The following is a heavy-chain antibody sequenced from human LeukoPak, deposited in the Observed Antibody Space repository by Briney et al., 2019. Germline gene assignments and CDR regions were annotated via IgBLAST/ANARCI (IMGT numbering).Heavy chain of an antibody. CDR3: ATVFEH. Sequence: GGSLRLSCAASGFTFSAYWMTWVRQAPGQGLVWVSRINEDGRGTSYADSVKGRFTISKDDAKNTVYLQMNSLRAEDTAVYYCATVFEHWGQGTLVTVSS. V-gene: IGHV3-74*01. J-gene: IGHJ4*02. CDR1: GFTFSAYW. CDR2: INEDGRGT.